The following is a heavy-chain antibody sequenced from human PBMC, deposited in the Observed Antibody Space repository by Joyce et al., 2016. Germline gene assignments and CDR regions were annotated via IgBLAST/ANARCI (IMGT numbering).Heavy chain of an antibody. D-gene: IGHD2-2*02. CDR3: ARDTVDCSSTSCYTFWSGLAYAFDI. CDR2: IGHDGGNK. CDR1: GFTFSTSG. J-gene: IGHJ3*02. Sequence: QVQLVESGGGVVQPGRSLRLSCAASGFTFSTSGMPWGRQAPGKGLEWGAVIGHDGGNKYYADSVKGRFTISRDNSKNTLYLQMNSLRAEDTAVYYCARDTVDCSSTSCYTFWSGLAYAFDIWGQGTMVTVSS. V-gene: IGHV3-33*01.